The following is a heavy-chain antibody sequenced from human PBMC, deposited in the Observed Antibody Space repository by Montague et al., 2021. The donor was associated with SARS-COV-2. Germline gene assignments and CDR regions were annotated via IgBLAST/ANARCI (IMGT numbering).Heavy chain of an antibody. Sequence: SETRSLTCTVSGGSISSSSYYWGWIRQPPGKGLEWIGSIYYSGSTYYNPSLKSRVTISVDTSNNQFSLKLSSVTAADTAVYYCARKASRGITIFGVVTASYYFDYWGQGTLVTVSS. V-gene: IGHV4-39*01. CDR1: GGSISSSSYY. CDR2: IYYSGST. D-gene: IGHD3-3*01. CDR3: ARKASRGITIFGVVTASYYFDY. J-gene: IGHJ4*02.